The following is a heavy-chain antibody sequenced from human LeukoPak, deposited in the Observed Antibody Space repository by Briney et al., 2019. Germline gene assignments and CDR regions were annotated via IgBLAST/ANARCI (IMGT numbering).Heavy chain of an antibody. J-gene: IGHJ4*02. CDR2: INPSGGST. D-gene: IGHD3-9*01. V-gene: IGHV1-46*01. Sequence: ASVKVSSTASGYTFTSYYMHSVRQTPGQGLEWMGIINPSGGSTIYAQKFQGRVTMTEDTSTDTAYMELSSLRSEDTAVYYCATVGGLDILTGYPRDYWGQGTLVTVSS. CDR1: GYTFTSYY. CDR3: ATVGGLDILTGYPRDY.